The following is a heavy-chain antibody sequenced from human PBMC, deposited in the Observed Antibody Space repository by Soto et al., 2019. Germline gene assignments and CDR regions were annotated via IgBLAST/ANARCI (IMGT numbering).Heavy chain of an antibody. CDR1: GFSLSTSGVG. D-gene: IGHD3-3*01. CDR3: ALLRFWEGPDY. CDR2: IYWDDDK. J-gene: IGHJ4*02. Sequence: QITLKESGPTLVKPTQTLTLTCTFSGFSLSTSGVGVGWFRQPPGKALEWLALIYWDDDKRYSPSLKSRLTITQDTSKNPVVITMTNMDPVDTATNYGALLRFWEGPDYWGQGTLVTVSS. V-gene: IGHV2-5*02.